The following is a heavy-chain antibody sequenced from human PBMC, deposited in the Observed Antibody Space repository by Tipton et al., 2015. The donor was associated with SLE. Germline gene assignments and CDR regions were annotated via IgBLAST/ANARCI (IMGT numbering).Heavy chain of an antibody. Sequence: TLSLTCTVSGGSISSGSYYWSWIRQPAGKGLEWIGRIYTSGSTNYNPSLKSRVTMSVDTSKNQFSLKLSSVTAADTAVYYCAREGKAMVPFDYWGQGTLVTVSS. CDR2: IYTSGST. CDR3: AREGKAMVPFDY. CDR1: GGSISSGSYY. D-gene: IGHD5-18*01. J-gene: IGHJ4*02. V-gene: IGHV4-61*02.